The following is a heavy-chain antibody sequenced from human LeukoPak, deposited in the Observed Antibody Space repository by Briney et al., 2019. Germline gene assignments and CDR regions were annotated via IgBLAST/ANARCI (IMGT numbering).Heavy chain of an antibody. CDR3: AKTYGSGSYLGYFDC. V-gene: IGHV3-9*01. J-gene: IGHJ4*02. Sequence: GRSLRLSCAASGFTFDDYAMHWVRQAPGKGLEWVSGISWNSGSIGYADSMKGRFTISRDNAKNSLYLQMNSLRAEDTALYYCAKTYGSGSYLGYFDCWGQGTLVTVSS. CDR2: ISWNSGSI. CDR1: GFTFDDYA. D-gene: IGHD3-10*01.